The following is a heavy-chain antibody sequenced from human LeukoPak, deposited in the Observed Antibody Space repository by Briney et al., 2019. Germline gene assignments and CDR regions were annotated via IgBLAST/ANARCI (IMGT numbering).Heavy chain of an antibody. Sequence: GESLKISCQGSEYSFGSYYIAWVRQMAGKVLEWMGTIYPGDSETRYSPSFQDQVTISADKSINSAYLQWSSLKASDTAIYYCARLRISTWYYLDYWGQGSLVTVSS. D-gene: IGHD6-13*01. V-gene: IGHV5-51*01. CDR1: EYSFGSYY. J-gene: IGHJ4*02. CDR2: IYPGDSET. CDR3: ARLRISTWYYLDY.